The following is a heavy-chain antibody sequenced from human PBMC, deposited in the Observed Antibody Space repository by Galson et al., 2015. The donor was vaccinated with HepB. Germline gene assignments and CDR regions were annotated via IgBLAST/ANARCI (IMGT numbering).Heavy chain of an antibody. J-gene: IGHJ6*03. CDR3: AKGLGYCSSTSCYTPDYYYYMDV. D-gene: IGHD2-2*02. CDR2: ISWDGGST. CDR1: GFTFDDYT. Sequence: SLRLSCAASGFTFDDYTMHWVRQAPGKGLEWVSLISWDGGSTYYADSVKGRFTISRDNSKNSLCLQMNSLRTEDTALYYCAKGLGYCSSTSCYTPDYYYYMDVWGKGTTVIVSS. V-gene: IGHV3-43*01.